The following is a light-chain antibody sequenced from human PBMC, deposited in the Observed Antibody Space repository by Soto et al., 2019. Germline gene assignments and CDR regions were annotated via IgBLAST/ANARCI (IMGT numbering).Light chain of an antibody. CDR3: QLYSSATWS. V-gene: IGKV3-20*01. J-gene: IGKJ3*01. CDR2: GAS. CDR1: QPVSSNY. Sequence: PGERATLSCRASQPVSSNYLAWYQQKPGQAPRLLIYGASSRATDIPDRFSGSGSGTVFTLTICRLEPEDFAVYYSQLYSSATWSFGAGTKVDIK.